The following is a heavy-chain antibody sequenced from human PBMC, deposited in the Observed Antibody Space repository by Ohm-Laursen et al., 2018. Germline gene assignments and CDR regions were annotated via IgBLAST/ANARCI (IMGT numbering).Heavy chain of an antibody. Sequence: GTLSLTCAVYGGSFSGYYWNWIRQPPGQGLEWIGEINHSRSTKYNSSFKSRVTISVDTTKNQFSLKLSSVTAADTAVYYCARGFSGWWGRIDYWGQGILVTVSS. J-gene: IGHJ4*02. CDR1: GGSFSGYY. V-gene: IGHV4-34*01. CDR2: INHSRST. CDR3: ARGFSGWWGRIDY. D-gene: IGHD6-19*01.